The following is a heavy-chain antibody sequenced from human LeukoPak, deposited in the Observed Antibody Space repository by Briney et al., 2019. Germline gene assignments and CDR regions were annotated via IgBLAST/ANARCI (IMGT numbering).Heavy chain of an antibody. Sequence: PGGSLRLSCSVSGFTFAEYSMHWVRQAPGKGLEWVSVINRNGGAIQYADSVKGRFIISRDNSKNSLYLQMNSLRTEDTALYYCTKEHSSGWPTIDCWGQGTLVTVSS. V-gene: IGHV3-43*01. D-gene: IGHD6-19*01. CDR2: INRNGGAI. CDR1: GFTFAEYS. CDR3: TKEHSSGWPTIDC. J-gene: IGHJ4*02.